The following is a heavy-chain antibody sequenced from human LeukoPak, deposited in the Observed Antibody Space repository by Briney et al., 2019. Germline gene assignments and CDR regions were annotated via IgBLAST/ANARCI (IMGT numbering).Heavy chain of an antibody. CDR3: ARKTTEAAFDI. CDR2: IKQDGSEE. J-gene: IGHJ3*02. CDR1: GFTFSSYW. D-gene: IGHD1-1*01. V-gene: IGHV3-7*04. Sequence: QSGGSLRLSCAASGFTFSSYWMSWVRQAPGKGLEWVANIKQDGSEEYYVDSVKGRFTISRDNAKNSLYLQMNSLRAEDTAVYYCARKTTEAAFDIWGQGTMVTVSS.